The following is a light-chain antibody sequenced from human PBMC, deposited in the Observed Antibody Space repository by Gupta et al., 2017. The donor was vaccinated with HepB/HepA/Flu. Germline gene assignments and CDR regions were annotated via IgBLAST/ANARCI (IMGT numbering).Light chain of an antibody. CDR2: GAS. CDR1: QSVSSSN. J-gene: IGKJ2*01. Sequence: IVFPLSPHPLSLSPGERATLSCRASQSVSSSNLAWYQQTPGQAPRLLIYGASSRATGIPDRFSGSGSGTDFTLTISRLEPEDFAVYSCQQYGSSPLYTFGQGTKLEIK. CDR3: QQYGSSPLYT. V-gene: IGKV3-20*01.